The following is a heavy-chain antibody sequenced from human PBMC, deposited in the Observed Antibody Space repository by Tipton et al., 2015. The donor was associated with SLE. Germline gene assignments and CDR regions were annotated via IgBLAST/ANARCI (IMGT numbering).Heavy chain of an antibody. CDR1: GFTFSTYG. CDR3: ARAAGFCSSASCYSKSFFDY. J-gene: IGHJ4*02. CDR2: ISSHGSDE. D-gene: IGHD2-2*01. V-gene: IGHV3-30*03. Sequence: SLRLSCAASGFTFSTYGMHWVRQAPGKGLEWVAVISSHGSDEYNSDSVKGRFTISRDNSKNTLYLQLNSLRAEDTAVYYCARAAGFCSSASCYSKSFFDYWGQGTLVTVSS.